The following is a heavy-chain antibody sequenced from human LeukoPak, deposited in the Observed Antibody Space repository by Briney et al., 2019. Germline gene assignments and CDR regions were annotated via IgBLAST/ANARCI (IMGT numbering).Heavy chain of an antibody. D-gene: IGHD6-19*01. CDR1: GFTFEDYG. CDR3: ARPPYSSGSFDL. J-gene: IGHJ2*01. Sequence: GGSLRLSCAAFGFTFEDYGMSWVRQPPGKGLEWLSALNWNGDSTGYADSVKGRFTISRDNAENTLYLQMNSLRAEDTAVYFCARPPYSSGSFDLWGRGTLVSVSS. CDR2: LNWNGDST. V-gene: IGHV3-20*04.